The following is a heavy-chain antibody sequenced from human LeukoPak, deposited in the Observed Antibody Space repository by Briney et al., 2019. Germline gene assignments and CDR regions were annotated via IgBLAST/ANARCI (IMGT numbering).Heavy chain of an antibody. CDR2: IYYSGST. V-gene: IGHV4-39*07. CDR3: ARFNSGSYQHYFDY. D-gene: IGHD1-26*01. Sequence: SETLSLTCTVSGGSISSSSYYWGWIRQPPGKGLEWIGSIYYSGSTYYNPSLKSRVTISVDTSKNQFSLKLSSVTAADTAVYYCARFNSGSYQHYFDYWGQGTLVTVPS. J-gene: IGHJ4*02. CDR1: GGSISSSSYY.